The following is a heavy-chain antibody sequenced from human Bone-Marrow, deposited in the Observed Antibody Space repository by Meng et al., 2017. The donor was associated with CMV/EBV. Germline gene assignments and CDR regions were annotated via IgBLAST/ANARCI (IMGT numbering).Heavy chain of an antibody. D-gene: IGHD2-15*01. V-gene: IGHV3-74*01. CDR3: ARVGDCRGGSCYYCYCFGMDV. CDR1: GFTFSNYA. J-gene: IGHJ6*02. CDR2: INSDGSST. Sequence: GGSMRLSCAASGFTFSNYAITWVRQAPGKGLVWVSRINSDGSSTSYADSVKGLFTISRDNAKNTPYLQMNSLRAEDTAVYYCARVGDCRGGSCYYCYCFGMDVWRQGTTVTVSS.